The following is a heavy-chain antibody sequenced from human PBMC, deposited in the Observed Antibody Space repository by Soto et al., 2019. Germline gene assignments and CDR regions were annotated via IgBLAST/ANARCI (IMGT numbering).Heavy chain of an antibody. CDR2: ISGSGGTT. J-gene: IGHJ4*02. Sequence: GGSLRLSCAASGFTFSSYAMSWVRQAPGKGLEWVSGISGSGGTTYYADSGKGRFTVSRDNSKNTVSLQMNSLRAEDTALYYCAKGWSSGWPYYFDYWGQGTLVTVSS. CDR1: GFTFSSYA. CDR3: AKGWSSGWPYYFDY. V-gene: IGHV3-23*01. D-gene: IGHD6-19*01.